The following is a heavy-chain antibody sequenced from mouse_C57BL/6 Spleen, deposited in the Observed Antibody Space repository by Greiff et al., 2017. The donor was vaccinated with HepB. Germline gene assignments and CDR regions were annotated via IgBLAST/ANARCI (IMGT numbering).Heavy chain of an antibody. CDR3: ARKGWLSYFDY. V-gene: IGHV1-61*01. Sequence: QVQLQQPGAELVRPGSSVKLSCKASGYTFTSYWMDWVKQRPGQGLEWIGNIYASDSETHYNQKFKDKATLTVDKSSSTAYMQLSSLTSEDSAVYYCARKGWLSYFDYWGQGTTLTVSS. J-gene: IGHJ2*01. CDR2: IYASDSET. D-gene: IGHD2-3*01. CDR1: GYTFTSYW.